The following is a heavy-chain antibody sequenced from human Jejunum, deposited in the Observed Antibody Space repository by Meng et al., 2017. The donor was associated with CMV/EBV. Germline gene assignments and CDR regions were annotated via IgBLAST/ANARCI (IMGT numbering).Heavy chain of an antibody. J-gene: IGHJ6*02. V-gene: IGHV3-23*01. D-gene: IGHD2-2*01. Sequence: ITWVRQAPGKGPEWVSRIRGSGGDTYYADSVKGRFTVSRDNTKNMVYLQMNSLRGDDTAVYYCSKNLKGGYCTSTSCFLLGMDVWGQGTTVTVSS. CDR3: SKNLKGGYCTSTSCFLLGMDV. CDR2: IRGSGGDT.